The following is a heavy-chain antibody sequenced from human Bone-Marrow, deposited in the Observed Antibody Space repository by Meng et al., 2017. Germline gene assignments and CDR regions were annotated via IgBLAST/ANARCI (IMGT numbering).Heavy chain of an antibody. CDR1: CGCISSGGYY. V-gene: IGHV4-31*03. D-gene: IGHD3-22*01. CDR3: AREWYYDSSGYYAFDI. Sequence: GHLPESGPVVVKPTRTLSLTCPASCGCISSGGYYWNWMRQHPGKGVEWIGYIYYSGSTYYNPSLKSRVTISVDTSKNQFSLKLSSVTAADTAVYYCAREWYYDSSGYYAFDIWGQGTMVTVSS. J-gene: IGHJ3*02. CDR2: IYYSGST.